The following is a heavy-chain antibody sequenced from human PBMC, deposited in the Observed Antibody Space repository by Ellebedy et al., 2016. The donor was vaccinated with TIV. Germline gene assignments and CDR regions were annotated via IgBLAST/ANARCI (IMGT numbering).Heavy chain of an antibody. CDR2: IYYNDNK. V-gene: IGHV2-5*01. CDR1: GFSLTAGEVG. D-gene: IGHD6-19*01. Sequence: SGPTLVKPTQTLTLTCTFSGFSLTAGEVGVGWIRQPPGKALEWLALIYYNDNKYYRPSLKSRLTVTRDTTKNQVVLTMTNMDPVDTATYYCAHQKYSGGWHPFDYWGQGTLVTVSS. CDR3: AHQKYSGGWHPFDY. J-gene: IGHJ4*02.